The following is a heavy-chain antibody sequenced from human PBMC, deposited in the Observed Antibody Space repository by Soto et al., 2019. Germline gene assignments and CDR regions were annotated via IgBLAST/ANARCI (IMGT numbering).Heavy chain of an antibody. CDR1: GFTFSDYA. D-gene: IGHD6-19*01. J-gene: IGHJ4*02. CDR2: VSHDGRNT. CDR3: AKGGRQWLVTSDFNY. V-gene: IGHV3-30*18. Sequence: GGSLTLSYGASGFTFSDYAMHWVRQAPGKGLEWVAVVSHDGRNTHYADSVKGRFTISRDSSKNTVSLEMTSLRAEDTAVYYCAKGGRQWLVTSDFNYWGQGALVTVSS.